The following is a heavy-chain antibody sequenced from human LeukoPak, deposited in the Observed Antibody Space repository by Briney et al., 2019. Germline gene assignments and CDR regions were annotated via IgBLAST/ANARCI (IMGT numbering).Heavy chain of an antibody. J-gene: IGHJ4*02. V-gene: IGHV1-69*02. CDR3: ARARRASGSPYYFDY. CDR1: GGTFNSDI. Sequence: SVKVSCKASGGTFNSDIINWVRQAPGQGLEWMGRIIPILGIASYAQKFQGRVTMTRDTSTSTVYMELSSLRSEDTAVYYCARARRASGSPYYFDYWGQGTLVTVSS. CDR2: IIPILGIA. D-gene: IGHD1-26*01.